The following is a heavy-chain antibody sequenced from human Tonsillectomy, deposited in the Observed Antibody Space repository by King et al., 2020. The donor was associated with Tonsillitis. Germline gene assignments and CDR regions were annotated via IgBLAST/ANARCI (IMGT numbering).Heavy chain of an antibody. D-gene: IGHD2-2*01. J-gene: IGHJ3*02. V-gene: IGHV4-31*03. CDR2: IYYSGST. CDR1: GGSINTGGSY. CDR3: ARAFSGCNNTSCQRIAFDI. Sequence: QLQESGPGLVKPSETLSLTCTVSGGSINTGGSYWSWIRQHPGKGLEWIGNIYYSGSTYYNPSLESRLSISLDTSKNQFSLKLRSVTAADTAVYYCARAFSGCNNTSCQRIAFDIWGQGTLVTVSS.